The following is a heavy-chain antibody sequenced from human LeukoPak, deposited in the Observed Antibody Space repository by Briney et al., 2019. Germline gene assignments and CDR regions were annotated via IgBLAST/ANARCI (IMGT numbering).Heavy chain of an antibody. D-gene: IGHD4-17*01. V-gene: IGHV3-23*01. J-gene: IGHJ5*02. Sequence: GGSLRLSCAASGFIVNSYAMSWVRQAPGKGLEWVSSITGGHYATYNTDSVKGRFTISRDNAKNTLYLQMNSLGADDTAIYYCTKDPNGDYIGAFDPWGQGTLVTVSS. CDR3: TKDPNGDYIGAFDP. CDR2: ITGGHYAT. CDR1: GFIVNSYA.